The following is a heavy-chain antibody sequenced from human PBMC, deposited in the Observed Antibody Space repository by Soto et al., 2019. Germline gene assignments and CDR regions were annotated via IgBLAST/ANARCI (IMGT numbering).Heavy chain of an antibody. CDR1: GFTFSSYS. CDR3: ARGVAAADFDY. Sequence: GGSLRLSCAASGFTFSSYSMNWVRQAPGKGLEWVSSISSSSINIHYADSVKGRFTISRDNAKSSLYLQVNSLRVEDTAVYYCARGVAAADFDYRGQGTLVTVSS. CDR2: ISSSSINI. V-gene: IGHV3-21*01. J-gene: IGHJ4*02. D-gene: IGHD6-13*01.